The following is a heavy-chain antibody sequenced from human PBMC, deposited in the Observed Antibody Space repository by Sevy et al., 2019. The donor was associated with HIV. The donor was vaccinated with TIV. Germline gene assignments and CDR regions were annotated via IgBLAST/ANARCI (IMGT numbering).Heavy chain of an antibody. CDR2: INPSGGST. J-gene: IGHJ4*02. D-gene: IGHD3-9*01. V-gene: IGHV1-46*01. CDR1: GYTFTSYY. Sequence: ASVKVSCKASGYTFTSYYMHWVRQAPGQGLEWMGIINPSGGSTSYAQKFQGRVTMTRDTSTGTVYMELGSVRSEKMAVYYCARDSDNYDILTGYYPFDYWGQGTLVTVSS. CDR3: ARDSDNYDILTGYYPFDY.